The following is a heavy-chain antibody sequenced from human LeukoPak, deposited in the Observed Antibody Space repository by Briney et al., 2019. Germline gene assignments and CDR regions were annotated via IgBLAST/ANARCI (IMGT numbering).Heavy chain of an antibody. CDR1: GGSFSGYY. J-gene: IGHJ4*02. D-gene: IGHD3-10*01. CDR2: INHSGST. CDR3: ATPME. V-gene: IGHV4-34*01. Sequence: SETLSLTCAVYGGSFSGYYWSWIRQPPGKGPEWIGEINHSGSTNYNPSLKSRVTISVDTSKNQFSLKLSSVTAADTAVYYCATPMEWGQGTLVTVSS.